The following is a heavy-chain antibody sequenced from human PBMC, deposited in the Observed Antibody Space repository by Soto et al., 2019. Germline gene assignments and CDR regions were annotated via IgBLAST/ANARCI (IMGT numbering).Heavy chain of an antibody. V-gene: IGHV1-8*01. CDR2: MNPNSGNT. CDR1: GYTFTSYD. CDR3: ASAGLGDYDILTGYYSYYYYYGREV. J-gene: IGHJ6*02. Sequence: ASVNVSCKASGYTFTSYDINWVRQATGQGLEWMGWMNPNSGNTGYAQKFQGRVTMTRNTSISTAYMELSSLRSEDTAVYYCASAGLGDYDILTGYYSYYYYYGREVWGHGTTVNVSS. D-gene: IGHD3-9*01.